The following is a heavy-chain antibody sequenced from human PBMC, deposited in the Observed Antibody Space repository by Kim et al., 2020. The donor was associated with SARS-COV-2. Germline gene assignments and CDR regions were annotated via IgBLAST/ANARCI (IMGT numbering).Heavy chain of an antibody. Sequence: GGSLRLSCAASGFTFSNYAMSWVRQAPGKGLEWVSGISGSGDDTYYTDSVKGRFTISRDKSKNTLYLQMNSLRAEDTAVYYCAKDPLWYSSDWYPGWFGPWGQGTLVTVSS. CDR3: AKDPLWYSSDWYPGWFGP. CDR1: GFTFSNYA. V-gene: IGHV3-23*01. J-gene: IGHJ5*02. CDR2: ISGSGDDT. D-gene: IGHD6-19*01.